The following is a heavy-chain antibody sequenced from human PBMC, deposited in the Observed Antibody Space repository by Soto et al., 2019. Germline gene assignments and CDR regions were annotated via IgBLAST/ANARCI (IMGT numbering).Heavy chain of an antibody. CDR1: GYTFINYW. J-gene: IGHJ4*02. CDR2: IYPGDSDT. CDR3: ARIFSIGYYYLEY. D-gene: IGHD3-22*01. Sequence: GESLKISCKVSGYTFINYWIGWVRQMPGKGLEWMGIIYPGDSDTRYSPSFQGQVTISADKSISTAYLQWSSLKASDTAMYYCARIFSIGYYYLEYWGKGNLVTVS. V-gene: IGHV5-51*01.